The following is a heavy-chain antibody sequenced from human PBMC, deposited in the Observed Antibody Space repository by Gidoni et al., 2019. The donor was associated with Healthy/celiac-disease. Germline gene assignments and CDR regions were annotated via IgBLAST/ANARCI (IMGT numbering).Heavy chain of an antibody. V-gene: IGHV3-74*01. CDR3: ARVTNRGYYDSSGYFGNWFDP. CDR1: GCTFSSYG. D-gene: IGHD3-22*01. Sequence: EVQLVESGGGLVQPGGSLRLACAAAGCTFSSYGMPGVRQAPGKGLVWVSRINSDGSSTSYADYVKGRFTISRDNAKNTLYLQMNSLRAEDTAVYYCARVTNRGYYDSSGYFGNWFDPWGQGTLVTVSS. CDR2: INSDGSST. J-gene: IGHJ5*02.